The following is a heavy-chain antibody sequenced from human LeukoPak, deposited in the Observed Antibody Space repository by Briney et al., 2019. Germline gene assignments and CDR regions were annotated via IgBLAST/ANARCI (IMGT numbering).Heavy chain of an antibody. V-gene: IGHV1-2*06. D-gene: IGHD3-10*01. CDR2: LNPNTGGT. J-gene: IGHJ4*02. CDR1: EYTFTGYY. Sequence: ASVKVSCKASEYTFTGYYIHWVRQAPGQGLEWMGRLNPNTGGTNYAQNFQGRVTMTRDTSISTVYMELSSLRSDDTALYYCAGVPRSGSYIYFDYWGQGTLVTVSS. CDR3: AGVPRSGSYIYFDY.